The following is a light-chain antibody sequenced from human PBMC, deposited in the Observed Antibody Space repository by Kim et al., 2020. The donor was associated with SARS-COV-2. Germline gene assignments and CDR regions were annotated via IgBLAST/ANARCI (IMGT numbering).Light chain of an antibody. CDR3: QAWDSSTVV. J-gene: IGLJ2*01. V-gene: IGLV3-1*01. CDR2: QHN. Sequence: SYELTQPPSVSVSPGQTASITCSGDKLGDKYACWYQQKPGQSPVLVIYQHNKRPSGIPERFSGSNSGKTATLTISGTQALDEADYYCQAWDSSTVVFGGGTQLTVL. CDR1: KLGDKY.